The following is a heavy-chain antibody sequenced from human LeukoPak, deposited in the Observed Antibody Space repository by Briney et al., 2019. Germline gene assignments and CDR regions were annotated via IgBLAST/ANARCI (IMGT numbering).Heavy chain of an antibody. V-gene: IGHV3-43*02. CDR2: ISGDGGST. CDR3: AKSGSVTLARGVSYYHYGMDV. Sequence: TGGSLRLSCAASGFTFDDYAMHWVRHAPGKGLEWVSLISGDGGSTYYADSVKGRFTISRDNSKNSLYLQMNSLTTEDTALYYCAKSGSVTLARGVSYYHYGMDVWGQGTTVTVSS. D-gene: IGHD3-10*01. J-gene: IGHJ6*02. CDR1: GFTFDDYA.